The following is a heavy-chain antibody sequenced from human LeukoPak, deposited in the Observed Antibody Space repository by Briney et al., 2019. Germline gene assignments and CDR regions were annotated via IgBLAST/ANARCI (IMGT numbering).Heavy chain of an antibody. CDR2: IKQDGSEK. CDR3: ARVSAAVAGTLDTAFDI. J-gene: IGHJ3*02. D-gene: IGHD6-19*01. Sequence: GGSLRLSCAASGFTFSSYDMTWVRQAPGKGLEWVANIKQDGSEKYYVDSVKGRFTISRDNAKNSLYLQMNSLRAEDTAVYYCARVSAAVAGTLDTAFDIWGQGTMVTVSS. V-gene: IGHV3-7*01. CDR1: GFTFSSYD.